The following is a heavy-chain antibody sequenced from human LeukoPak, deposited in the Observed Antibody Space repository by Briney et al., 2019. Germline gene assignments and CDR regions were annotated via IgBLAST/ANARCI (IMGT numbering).Heavy chain of an antibody. V-gene: IGHV3-7*01. CDR2: MRRDGNEI. J-gene: IGHJ5*02. CDR1: GFTFSTYW. CDR3: ARDYGRIGDWFDP. Sequence: GGSLRLSCAASGFTFSTYWMSWVRQAPGKGLEWVANMRRDGNEIYYLDSVRGRFTISRDNAKNSLYLQMNSQRAEDTAVYYCARDYGRIGDWFDPWGQGTLVTVSS. D-gene: IGHD2-15*01.